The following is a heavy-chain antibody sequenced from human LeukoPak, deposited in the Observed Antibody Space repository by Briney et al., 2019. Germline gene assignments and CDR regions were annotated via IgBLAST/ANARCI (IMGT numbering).Heavy chain of an antibody. J-gene: IGHJ2*01. CDR2: IIPILGIA. Sequence: SVKVSCKASGGTFSSYAISWVRQAPGQGLEWMGRIIPILGIANYAQKFQGRVTITADKSTSTAYMELSSLRSEDTAVYYCASLVGASKTYFDLWGRGTLVTVSS. V-gene: IGHV1-69*04. CDR1: GGTFSSYA. D-gene: IGHD1-26*01. CDR3: ASLVGASKTYFDL.